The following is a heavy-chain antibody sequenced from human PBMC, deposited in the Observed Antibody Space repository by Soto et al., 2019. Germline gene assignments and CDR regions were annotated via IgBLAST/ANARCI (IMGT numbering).Heavy chain of an antibody. CDR1: GFTFSSYA. J-gene: IGHJ4*02. CDR3: AKDNAPDDYGDYGYFDY. V-gene: IGHV3-23*01. CDR2: ISGSGGST. D-gene: IGHD4-17*01. Sequence: EVQLLESGGGLVQPGGSLRLSCAASGFTFSSYAMSWVRQAPGKGLEWVSAISGSGGSTYYADSVKGRFTISRDNSKNPLYLQMNSLRAEDTAVYYCAKDNAPDDYGDYGYFDYWGQGTLVTVSS.